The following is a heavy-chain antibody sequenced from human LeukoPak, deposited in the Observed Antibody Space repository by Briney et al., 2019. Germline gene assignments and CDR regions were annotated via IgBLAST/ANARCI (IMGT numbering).Heavy chain of an antibody. CDR1: GVTFRSYA. CDR3: AKARQLRLWGYGMDV. D-gene: IGHD5-18*01. CDR2: ISGSGGST. J-gene: IGHJ6*02. Sequence: GGSLRLSCAASGVTFRSYAMSWVRQAPGKGLERVSAISGSGGSTYYADSVKGRFTISRDNSKNTLYLQMNSLRAEDTAVYYCAKARQLRLWGYGMDVWGQGTPVTVSS. V-gene: IGHV3-23*01.